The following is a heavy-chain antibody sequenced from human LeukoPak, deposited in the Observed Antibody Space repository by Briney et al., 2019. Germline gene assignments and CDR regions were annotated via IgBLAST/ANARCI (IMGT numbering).Heavy chain of an antibody. CDR1: GYSISSGYY. CDR3: ARRSAAGPYNWFDP. V-gene: IGHV4-38-2*02. CDR2: IYNSGST. J-gene: IGHJ5*02. D-gene: IGHD6-13*01. Sequence: SETLSLTCTVSGYSISSGYYWGWIRQSPGKGLEWIGSIYNSGSTYYNPSLKSRITISVDTSKNQFSLKLSSVTAADTAVYYCARRSAAGPYNWFDPWGQGTLVTVSS.